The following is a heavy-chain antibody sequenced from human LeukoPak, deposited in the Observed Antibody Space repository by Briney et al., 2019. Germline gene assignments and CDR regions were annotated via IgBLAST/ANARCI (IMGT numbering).Heavy chain of an antibody. Sequence: SETQSLTCTVSGGSISSYYWSWIRQPPGKGLEWIACISYSGSTKYNPSLKSRVTISVDTSKNQLSLKLSSVTAADTAVYYCAREPGFDSSGYLNWFDPWGQGTLVTVSS. J-gene: IGHJ5*02. CDR1: GGSISSYY. CDR3: AREPGFDSSGYLNWFDP. V-gene: IGHV4-59*01. D-gene: IGHD3-22*01. CDR2: ISYSGST.